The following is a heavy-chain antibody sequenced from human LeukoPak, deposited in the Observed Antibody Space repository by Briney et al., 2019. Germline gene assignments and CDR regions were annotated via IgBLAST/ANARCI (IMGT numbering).Heavy chain of an antibody. Sequence: PSETLSLTCTVSGGSISSYYWSWIRQPPGKGLEWIGYIYYSGSTNYNPSLKSRVTISVDTSKNQFSLKLSSVTAADTAVYYCARLVLGAFDSWGQGTMVTVSS. CDR1: GGSISSYY. CDR2: IYYSGST. J-gene: IGHJ3*02. CDR3: ARLVLGAFDS. V-gene: IGHV4-59*01. D-gene: IGHD2-8*02.